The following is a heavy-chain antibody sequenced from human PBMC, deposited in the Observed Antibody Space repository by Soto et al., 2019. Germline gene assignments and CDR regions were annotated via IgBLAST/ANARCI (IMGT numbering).Heavy chain of an antibody. CDR3: ARDGDGRMTTNPYYYNGLHV. J-gene: IGHJ6*02. D-gene: IGHD4-4*01. Sequence: SETLSLTCTVSGGSISSYYWSWIRQPPGKGLEWIGYIYYSGSTNYNPSLKSRVTISVDTSKNQFSLKLSSVTAADTAVYYCARDGDGRMTTNPYYYNGLHVWGPGTTVTVS. CDR1: GGSISSYY. CDR2: IYYSGST. V-gene: IGHV4-59*01.